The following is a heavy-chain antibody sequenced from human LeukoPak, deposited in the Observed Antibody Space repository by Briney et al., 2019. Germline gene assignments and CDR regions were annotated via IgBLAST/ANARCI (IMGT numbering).Heavy chain of an antibody. J-gene: IGHJ4*02. D-gene: IGHD3-22*01. CDR2: ISSSSSYI. CDR1: GFTFSSYS. Sequence: GGSLRLSCAASGFTFSSYSMNWVRQAPGKGLGWVSSISSSSSYIYYADSVKGRFTISRDNAKNSLYLQMNSLRAEDTAVYYCARDHSYDSSGYSTPGFDYWGQGTLVTVSS. V-gene: IGHV3-21*01. CDR3: ARDHSYDSSGYSTPGFDY.